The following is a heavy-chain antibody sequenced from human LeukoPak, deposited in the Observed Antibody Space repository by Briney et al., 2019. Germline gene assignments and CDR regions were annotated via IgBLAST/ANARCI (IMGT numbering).Heavy chain of an antibody. CDR3: ARDRGGATLNWFDP. Sequence: GGSLRLSCAASGFTFSSYAMHWVRQAPGKGLEWVAVISYDGSNKYYADSVKGRFTISRDNSKNTLYLQMNSLRAEDTAVYYCARDRGGATLNWFDPWGQGTLVTVSS. CDR1: GFTFSSYA. CDR2: ISYDGSNK. J-gene: IGHJ5*02. D-gene: IGHD1-26*01. V-gene: IGHV3-30-3*01.